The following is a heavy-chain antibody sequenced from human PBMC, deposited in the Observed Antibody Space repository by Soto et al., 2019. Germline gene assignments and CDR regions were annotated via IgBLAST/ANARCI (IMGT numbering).Heavy chain of an antibody. J-gene: IGHJ5*02. V-gene: IGHV3-21*01. Sequence: EVQLVESGGGLVKPGGSLRLSCAASGFTFSSYSMNWVRQAPGKGLEWVSSISSSSSYIYYADSVKGRITISRDNAKNSLYLQMNSLRAEDTAVYYCARDLYGYCSGGSCYSTWFDPWGQGTLVTVSS. CDR3: ARDLYGYCSGGSCYSTWFDP. CDR2: ISSSSSYI. D-gene: IGHD2-15*01. CDR1: GFTFSSYS.